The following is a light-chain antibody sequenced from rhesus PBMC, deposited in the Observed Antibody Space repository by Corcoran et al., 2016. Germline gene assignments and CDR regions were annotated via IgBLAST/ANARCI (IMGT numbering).Light chain of an antibody. Sequence: DIQMTQSPSSLSASVGDRVTITCRASQGITNDLAWYQQKPGETPKLLIYEASSLQSGIPSRFSGSGSRTDFTLTISILQPEDFATYYCQHYYSTPRTFGQGTKVEIK. V-gene: IGKV1-25*01. J-gene: IGKJ1*01. CDR1: QGITND. CDR3: QHYYSTPRT. CDR2: EAS.